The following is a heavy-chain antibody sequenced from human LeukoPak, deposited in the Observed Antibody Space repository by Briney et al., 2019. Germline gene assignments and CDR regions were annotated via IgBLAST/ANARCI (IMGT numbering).Heavy chain of an antibody. D-gene: IGHD3-9*01. CDR2: ISAYNGNT. CDR3: AVNDILTGYVDY. Sequence: ASVKVSCKASGYTFTSYGISWVRQAPGQGLEWMGWISAYNGNTNYAQKLQGRVTMTTDTSTSTAYMELRSLRSDDTAVYYCAVNDILTGYVDYWGQGTLVTVSS. CDR1: GYTFTSYG. V-gene: IGHV1-18*01. J-gene: IGHJ4*02.